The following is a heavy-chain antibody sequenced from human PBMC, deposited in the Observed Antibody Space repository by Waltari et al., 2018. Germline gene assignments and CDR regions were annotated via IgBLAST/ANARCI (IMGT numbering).Heavy chain of an antibody. CDR3: ARLAPRTYRSPVPGRHYYYGMDV. CDR2: ISNDETTL. J-gene: IGHJ6*02. D-gene: IGHD3-10*01. CDR1: GFRFSTYW. Sequence: EEQLLESGGGLVQPGDSLRLSCAASGFRFSTYWMTWVRQAPGKGLVWVARISNDETTLTYADSVKGRFTISRDNAKNTVYLQMKRLRADDTAVYYCARLAPRTYRSPVPGRHYYYGMDVWGQGTTVTVSS. V-gene: IGHV3-74*03.